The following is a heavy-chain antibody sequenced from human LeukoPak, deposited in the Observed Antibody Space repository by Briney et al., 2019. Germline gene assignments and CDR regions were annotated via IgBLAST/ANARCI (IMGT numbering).Heavy chain of an antibody. CDR1: GASITSYY. V-gene: IGHV4-59*08. CDR3: ARHGIIRRGNDAFDI. D-gene: IGHD3-16*01. J-gene: IGHJ3*02. CDR2: IYYSGST. Sequence: SETLSLTCTVSGASITSYYWSWIRQPPGKGLEWIGYIYYSGSTKYNPPLKSPVTMSVDTSKNQFSLNLSSVTAADTAVYCCARHGIIRRGNDAFDIWGRGTMVTVSS.